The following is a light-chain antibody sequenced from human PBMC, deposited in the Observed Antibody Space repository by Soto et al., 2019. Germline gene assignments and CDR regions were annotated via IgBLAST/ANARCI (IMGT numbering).Light chain of an antibody. CDR3: QQSYSTPRT. CDR1: QSISNY. Sequence: DIQMTQSPSSLSASVGDRVTITCRASQSISNYLNWYQQKPGKAPKLLMYAASSLQSGVASRFGGSGSGTDCTLTISSLQPEDFATYYCQQSYSTPRTFGQGTKVEIK. J-gene: IGKJ1*01. V-gene: IGKV1-39*01. CDR2: AAS.